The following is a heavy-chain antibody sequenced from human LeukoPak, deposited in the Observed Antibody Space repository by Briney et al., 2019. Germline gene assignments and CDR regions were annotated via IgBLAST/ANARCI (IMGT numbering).Heavy chain of an antibody. CDR1: GYTFTGYY. V-gene: IGHV1-2*02. CDR2: INPNSGDT. D-gene: IGHD6-13*01. Sequence: GASVKVSCKASGYTFTGYYMHWVRQAPGQGLEWMGWINPNSGDTNYAQKFQGRVTMTRDTSISTAYMELSRLRSDDTAVYYCARLAAAAGTDDYWGQGTLVTVSS. CDR3: ARLAAAAGTDDY. J-gene: IGHJ4*02.